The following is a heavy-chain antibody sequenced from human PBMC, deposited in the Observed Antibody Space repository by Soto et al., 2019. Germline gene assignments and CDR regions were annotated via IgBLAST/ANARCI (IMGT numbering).Heavy chain of an antibody. V-gene: IGHV1-8*01. J-gene: IGHJ5*02. D-gene: IGHD4-17*01. Sequence: QVQLVQSGAEVKKPGASVKVSCKASGYTFTSYDINWVRQATGQGLEWMGWMNPNSGNTGYAQKFQGRVTMTRNTSISTAYMELSSLRSEDTAVYYCAGVALYYGDYVSHWFDPWGQGTLVTVSS. CDR1: GYTFTSYD. CDR2: MNPNSGNT. CDR3: AGVALYYGDYVSHWFDP.